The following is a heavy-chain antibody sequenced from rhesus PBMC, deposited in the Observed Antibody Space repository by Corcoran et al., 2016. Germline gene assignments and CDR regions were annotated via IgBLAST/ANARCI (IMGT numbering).Heavy chain of an antibody. V-gene: IGHV4S10*01. CDR3: ARVWGGSWTCDY. Sequence: QVQLQESGPGVVKPSETLSLTCAVSGGSISDSYRWSWIRQPPWKGLEWIGYIYGSSTSTNYNPSLKSRVTISKDTSKNQFSLKLSSVTAADTAVYYCARVWGGSWTCDYWGQGVLVTVSS. CDR1: GGSISDSYR. J-gene: IGHJ4*01. D-gene: IGHD6-25*01. CDR2: IYGSSTST.